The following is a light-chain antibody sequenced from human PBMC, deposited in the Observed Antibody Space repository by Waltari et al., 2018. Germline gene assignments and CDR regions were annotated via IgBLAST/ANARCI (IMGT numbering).Light chain of an antibody. CDR2: GAS. J-gene: IGKJ2*01. CDR1: QSLTKRY. CDR3: QQYGSSILYT. V-gene: IGKV3-20*01. Sequence: EVVLTQSPATLSLSPGESATLSCRASQSLTKRYLAWYQQKPGQAHRLLIYGASSRAAGIPDRFSGSGSGTDFTLIISRLEPDDFAVYYCQQYGSSILYTFGQGTKLEIK.